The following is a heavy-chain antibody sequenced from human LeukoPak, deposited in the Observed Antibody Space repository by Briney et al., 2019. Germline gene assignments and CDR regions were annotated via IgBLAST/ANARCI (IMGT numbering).Heavy chain of an antibody. D-gene: IGHD5-18*01. CDR3: ARLHEPYGYVWDY. V-gene: IGHV5-51*01. J-gene: IGHJ4*02. Sequence: EESVKVSWRECGYRGTSVGIGGGRQMPEKGLEWMGIIYPGDSDTRYSPSFQGQVTILADKSISTAYLQWSSLKASDTAMYYCARLHEPYGYVWDYWGQGTLVTVSS. CDR2: IYPGDSDT. CDR1: GYRGTSVG.